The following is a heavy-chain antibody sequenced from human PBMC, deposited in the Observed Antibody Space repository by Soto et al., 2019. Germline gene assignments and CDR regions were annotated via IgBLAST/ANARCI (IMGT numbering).Heavy chain of an antibody. CDR2: INPIFGTA. J-gene: IGHJ4*02. Sequence: SVTFSYPSSGGTFLSYEITWVLQAPGQGLEWMGGINPIFGTANYAQKFQGRVTITADESTSTAYMELSSLRSEDTAVYYCARGGITGTKDSDYWGQGNLVNGSA. CDR1: GGTFLSYE. CDR3: ARGGITGTKDSDY. V-gene: IGHV1-69*01. D-gene: IGHD1-7*01.